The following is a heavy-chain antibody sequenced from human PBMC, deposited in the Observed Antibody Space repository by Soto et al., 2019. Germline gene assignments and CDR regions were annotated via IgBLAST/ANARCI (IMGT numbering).Heavy chain of an antibody. J-gene: IGHJ3*02. V-gene: IGHV3-30-3*01. D-gene: IGHD3-22*01. CDR2: ISYDGSNK. Sequence: GGSLRLSCAASGFTFSSYAMHWVRQAPGKGLEWVAVISYDGSNKYYADSVKGRFTISRDNSKNTLYLQMNSLRAEDTAVYYCAREPPSPYYYDSSGYYSDAFDIWGQGTMVTVSS. CDR3: AREPPSPYYYDSSGYYSDAFDI. CDR1: GFTFSSYA.